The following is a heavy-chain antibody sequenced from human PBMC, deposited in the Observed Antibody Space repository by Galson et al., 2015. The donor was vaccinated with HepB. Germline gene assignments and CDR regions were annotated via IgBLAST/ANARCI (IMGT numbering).Heavy chain of an antibody. Sequence: SLRLSCAASGFTFSSYAMHWVRQAPGKGLEWVAVISYDGSNKYYADSVKGRFTISRDNSKNTLYLQMNSLRAEDTAVYYCARNLKQWHWFYYFGYWGQGTLVTVSS. CDR2: ISYDGSNK. D-gene: IGHD6-19*01. CDR1: GFTFSSYA. J-gene: IGHJ4*02. V-gene: IGHV3-30-3*01. CDR3: ARNLKQWHWFYYFGY.